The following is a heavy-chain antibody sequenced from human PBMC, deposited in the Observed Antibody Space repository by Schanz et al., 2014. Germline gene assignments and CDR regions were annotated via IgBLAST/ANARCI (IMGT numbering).Heavy chain of an antibody. V-gene: IGHV1-3*01. CDR2: ISAYNGNT. Sequence: QVQLVQSWAEVKGPGASVKVSCKASGYSFTPFPIHWVRQAPGQRLEWMGWISAYNGNTNYAQKLQGRVTMTTDTSTSTAYMELSSLRSEDTAVYYCARDGVDAAAGGNYWGQGTLVTVSS. J-gene: IGHJ4*02. CDR1: GYSFTPFP. D-gene: IGHD6-13*01. CDR3: ARDGVDAAAGGNY.